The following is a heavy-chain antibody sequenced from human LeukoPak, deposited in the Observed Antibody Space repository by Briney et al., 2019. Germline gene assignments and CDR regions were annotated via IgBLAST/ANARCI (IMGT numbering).Heavy chain of an antibody. Sequence: SSETLSLTCTVSGGSISSGDYYWSWIRQPPGKGLEWIGYIYYSGSTYYNPSLKSRVTISVDTSKNQFSLKLSSVTAADTAVYYCARFAPDDYGDYSDYWGQGTLVTVSS. CDR1: GGSISSGDYY. CDR3: ARFAPDDYGDYSDY. V-gene: IGHV4-30-4*01. D-gene: IGHD4-17*01. J-gene: IGHJ4*02. CDR2: IYYSGST.